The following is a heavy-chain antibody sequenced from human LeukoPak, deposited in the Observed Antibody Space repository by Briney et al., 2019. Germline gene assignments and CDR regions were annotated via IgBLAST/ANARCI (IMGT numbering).Heavy chain of an antibody. CDR2: ISSSSSYI. CDR3: ATYPTGRFDP. J-gene: IGHJ5*02. Sequence: GGSLRLSCAASGFTFSSYTMNWVRQAPGKGLEWVSSISSSSSYIYYADSVKGRFTISRGNAKNSLYLQMNSLRAEDTAVYYCATYPTGRFDPWGQGTLVTVSS. CDR1: GFTFSSYT. D-gene: IGHD2-8*02. V-gene: IGHV3-21*01.